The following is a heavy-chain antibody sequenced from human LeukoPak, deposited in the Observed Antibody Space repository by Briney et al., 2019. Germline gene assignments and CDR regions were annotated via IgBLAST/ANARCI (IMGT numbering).Heavy chain of an antibody. Sequence: GASVKVSCKASGGAFSSYAFSWVRQAPDQRLEWMGGIVPMFGTPTYSQKSKGRITLTADESTSTTYMELSGLRSEDTALYYCAADHERAGDISFFYLDVWGKGTTVTVSS. CDR3: AADHERAGDISFFYLDV. D-gene: IGHD2-15*01. J-gene: IGHJ6*03. V-gene: IGHV1-69*13. CDR1: GGAFSSYA. CDR2: IVPMFGTP.